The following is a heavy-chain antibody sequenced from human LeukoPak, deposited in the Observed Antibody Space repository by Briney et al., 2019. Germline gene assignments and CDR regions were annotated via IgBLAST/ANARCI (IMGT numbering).Heavy chain of an antibody. CDR2: MNPNSGNT. V-gene: IGHV1-8*01. D-gene: IGHD6-19*01. J-gene: IGHJ4*02. CDR1: GYTFTSYD. CDR3: ARGLRLYSSGWLGGY. Sequence: GASVKVSCKASGYTFTSYDINWVRQATGQGREWMGWMNPNSGNTGYAQKFQGRVTMTRNTSISTAYMELSSLRSEDTAVYYCARGLRLYSSGWLGGYWGQGTLVTVSS.